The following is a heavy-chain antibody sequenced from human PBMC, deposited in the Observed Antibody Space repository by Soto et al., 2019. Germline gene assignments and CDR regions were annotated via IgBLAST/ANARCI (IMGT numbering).Heavy chain of an antibody. CDR1: GGSFSGYY. CDR2: INHSGST. CDR3: ARVPADRPKVYYYYYYMDV. D-gene: IGHD6-6*01. Sequence: PSETLSLTCAVYGGSFSGYYWSWLRQPPGKGLEWIGEINHSGSTNYNPSLKSRVTISVDTSKNQFSLKLSSVTAADTAVYYCARVPADRPKVYYYYYYMDVWGKGTTVTVSS. V-gene: IGHV4-34*01. J-gene: IGHJ6*03.